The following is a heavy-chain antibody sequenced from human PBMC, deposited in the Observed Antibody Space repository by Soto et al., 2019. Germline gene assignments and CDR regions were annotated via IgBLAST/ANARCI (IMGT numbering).Heavy chain of an antibody. D-gene: IGHD2-2*01. Sequence: GASLKISCKGSGYSFTSYWIGWVRQMPGKGLEWMGIIYPGDSDTRYSPSFQGQVTISDDKSISTAYLQWSSLKASDTAMYYCARVGGYCSSTSCSYGMDVWGQGTTVTVSS. CDR2: IYPGDSDT. CDR1: GYSFTSYW. J-gene: IGHJ6*02. V-gene: IGHV5-51*01. CDR3: ARVGGYCSSTSCSYGMDV.